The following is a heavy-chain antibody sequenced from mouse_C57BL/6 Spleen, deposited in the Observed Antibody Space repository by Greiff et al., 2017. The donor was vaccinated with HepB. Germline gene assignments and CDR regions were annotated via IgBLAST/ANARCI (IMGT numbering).Heavy chain of an antibody. CDR2: ISSGGSYT. CDR3: ARQGDYYGSQYWYFDV. V-gene: IGHV5-6*01. Sequence: EVQLQQSGGDLVKPGGSLKLSCAASGFTFSSYGMSWVRQTPDKRLEWVATISSGGSYTYYPDSVKGRFTISRDNAKNTLYLQMSSLKSEDTAMYYCARQGDYYGSQYWYFDVWGTGTTVTVSS. J-gene: IGHJ1*03. D-gene: IGHD1-1*01. CDR1: GFTFSSYG.